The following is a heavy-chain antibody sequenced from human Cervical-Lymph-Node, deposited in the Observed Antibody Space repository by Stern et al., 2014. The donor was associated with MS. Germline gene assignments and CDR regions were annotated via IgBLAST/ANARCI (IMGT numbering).Heavy chain of an antibody. J-gene: IGHJ3*02. CDR3: ARVYNYYDSSGYPADAFDI. V-gene: IGHV1-18*01. Sequence: QVQLVQSGAEVKKPGASVKVSCKASGYTFTSYGISWVRQAPGQGLEWMGWISAYNGNTNYAQKLQGRVTMTTDTSTSTAYMELRSLRSDDTAVYYCARVYNYYDSSGYPADAFDIWGQGTMVTVSS. CDR1: GYTFTSYG. CDR2: ISAYNGNT. D-gene: IGHD3-22*01.